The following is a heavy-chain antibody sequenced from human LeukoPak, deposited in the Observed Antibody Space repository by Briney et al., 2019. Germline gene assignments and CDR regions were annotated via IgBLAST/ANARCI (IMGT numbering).Heavy chain of an antibody. CDR3: AKDDSSGYPFDY. Sequence: PGRSLRLSCAASGFTFSSYGMHWVRQAPGKGLEGVAVIWYDGSNKYYADSVKGRFTISRDNSKNTLYLQMNSLRAEDTAVYYCAKDDSSGYPFDYWGQGTLVTVSS. J-gene: IGHJ4*02. CDR2: IWYDGSNK. CDR1: GFTFSSYG. D-gene: IGHD3-22*01. V-gene: IGHV3-33*06.